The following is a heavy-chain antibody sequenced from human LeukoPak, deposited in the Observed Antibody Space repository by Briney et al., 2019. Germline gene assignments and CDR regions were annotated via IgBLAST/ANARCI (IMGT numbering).Heavy chain of an antibody. CDR3: ARGNVEMATILDY. Sequence: PSQTLSLTCTVSGGSISSGDYYWSWIRQPPGRGLEWIGYIYYSGSTYYNPSLKSRVTISVDTSKNQFSLKLSSVTAADTAVYYCARGNVEMATILDYWGQGTLVTVSS. D-gene: IGHD5-24*01. CDR1: GGSISSGDYY. V-gene: IGHV4-30-4*01. CDR2: IYYSGST. J-gene: IGHJ4*02.